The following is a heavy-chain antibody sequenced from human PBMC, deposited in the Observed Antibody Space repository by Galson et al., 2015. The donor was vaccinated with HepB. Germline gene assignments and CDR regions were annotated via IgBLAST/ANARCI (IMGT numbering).Heavy chain of an antibody. CDR3: ASLYGGNSGGYYFDY. V-gene: IGHV1-46*03. CDR2: INPSGGST. J-gene: IGHJ4*02. D-gene: IGHD4-23*01. CDR1: GYTFTSYY. Sequence: SVKVSCKASGYTFTSYYMHWVRQAPGQGLEWMGRINPSGGSTSYAQKFQGRVTMTRDTSTSTVYMELSSLRSEDTAVYYCASLYGGNSGGYYFDYWGQGTLVTVSS.